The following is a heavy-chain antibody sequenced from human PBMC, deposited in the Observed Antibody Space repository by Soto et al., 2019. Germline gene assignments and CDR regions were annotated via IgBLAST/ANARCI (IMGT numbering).Heavy chain of an antibody. V-gene: IGHV1-18*01. J-gene: IGHJ6*02. CDR2: ISAYNGNT. CDR3: ARATYYDFWSGYYNPTYYYGMDV. CDR1: GYTFTSYG. D-gene: IGHD3-3*01. Sequence: GASGKVSCKASGYTFTSYGISWVRQAPGQGLEWMGWISAYNGNTNYAQKLQGRVTMTTDTSTSTAYMELRSLRSDDTVVYYCARATYYDFWSGYYNPTYYYGMDVWGQGTTVTVSS.